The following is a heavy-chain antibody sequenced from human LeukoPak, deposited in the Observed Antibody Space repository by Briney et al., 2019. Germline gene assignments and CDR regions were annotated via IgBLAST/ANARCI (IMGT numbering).Heavy chain of an antibody. J-gene: IGHJ4*02. CDR2: ISSSSDTI. V-gene: IGHV3-11*01. CDR1: GFTFNDYY. Sequence: PGGSLRLSCAASGFTFNDYYMSWIRQAPGKELERVSYISSSSDTIYYADSVKGRFTISRDNAKNSLYLQMNSLRAEDTAVDYCARYCRSTSCYKISSRAVAGTPPGFDYWGQGTLVTVSS. D-gene: IGHD2-2*02. CDR3: ARYCRSTSCYKISSRAVAGTPPGFDY.